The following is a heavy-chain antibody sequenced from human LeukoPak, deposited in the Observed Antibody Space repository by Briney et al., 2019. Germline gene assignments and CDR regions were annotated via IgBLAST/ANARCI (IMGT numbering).Heavy chain of an antibody. CDR1: GGSISSSSYS. Sequence: SETLSLTCTVSGGSISSSSYSWGWIRQPPGKGLEWIGRIYTSGSTNYNPSLKGRVTMSVDTSKNQFSLKLSSVTAADTAVYYCARESHVLYSSGWHRFVDYWGQGTLVTVSS. V-gene: IGHV4-39*07. CDR2: IYTSGST. D-gene: IGHD6-19*01. J-gene: IGHJ4*02. CDR3: ARESHVLYSSGWHRFVDY.